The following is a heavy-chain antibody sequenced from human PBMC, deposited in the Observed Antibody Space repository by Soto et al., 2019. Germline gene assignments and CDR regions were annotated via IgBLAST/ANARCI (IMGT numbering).Heavy chain of an antibody. V-gene: IGHV3-33*01. CDR1: GFTFSSYG. Sequence: PGGSLRLSCAASGFTFSSYGMHWVRQAPGKGLEWVAVIWYDGSNKYYADSVKGRFTISRDNSKNTLYLQMNSLRAEDTAVYYCAREDLGTMVRGVIRYYYYGMDVWGQGTTVTVSS. CDR3: AREDLGTMVRGVIRYYYYGMDV. CDR2: IWYDGSNK. J-gene: IGHJ6*02. D-gene: IGHD3-10*01.